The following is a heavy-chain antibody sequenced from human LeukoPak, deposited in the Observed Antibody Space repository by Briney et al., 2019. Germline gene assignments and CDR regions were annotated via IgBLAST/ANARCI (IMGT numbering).Heavy chain of an antibody. D-gene: IGHD2-2*01. Sequence: SVKASCKASRDTFTSFGISWVRQAPGHGLEWMGWIRAYNANTNYEQKLQGRVTMTTDTSTSTAYMELRSLRSDDTAVYYCARGSIVVVPAAMSYYYYGMDVWGQGTTVTVSS. CDR3: ARGSIVVVPAAMSYYYYGMDV. V-gene: IGHV1-18*01. CDR2: IRAYNANT. CDR1: RDTFTSFG. J-gene: IGHJ6*01.